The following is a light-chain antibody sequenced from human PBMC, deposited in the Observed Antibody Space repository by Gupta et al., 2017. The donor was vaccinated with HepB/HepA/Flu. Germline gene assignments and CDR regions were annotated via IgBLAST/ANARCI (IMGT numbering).Light chain of an antibody. V-gene: IGLV3-19*01. Sequence: SSELTQYPAVSVALGQRIRITCQGDSLTKYYASWYQQKPGQAPALVMFGENSRPSGIPDRFSGSRSGNTASLTITGAQAEDEADYFCNSRDISGDHLVFGSGTRLNVL. J-gene: IGLJ1*01. CDR2: GEN. CDR3: NSRDISGDHLV. CDR1: SLTKYY.